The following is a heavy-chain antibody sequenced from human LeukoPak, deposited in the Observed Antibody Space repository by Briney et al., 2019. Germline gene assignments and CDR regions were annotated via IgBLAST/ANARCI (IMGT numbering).Heavy chain of an antibody. CDR1: GGSISGSSYF. Sequence: PSETLSLTCAVSGGSISGSSYFWGWIRQPPGKGLEWIGSIYYSGNTYYNPSLKSRVTISVDTSKNQFSLKLSSVTAADTAGYYCARLKEGIDYWGQGTLVTVSS. CDR3: ARLKEGIDY. CDR2: IYYSGNT. D-gene: IGHD3-10*01. J-gene: IGHJ4*02. V-gene: IGHV4-39*01.